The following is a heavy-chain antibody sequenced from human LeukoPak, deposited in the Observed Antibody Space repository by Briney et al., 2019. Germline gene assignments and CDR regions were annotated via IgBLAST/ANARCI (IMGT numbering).Heavy chain of an antibody. CDR1: GFTFSSYA. J-gene: IGHJ4*02. V-gene: IGHV3-23*01. CDR2: ISGSGGST. CDR3: AKDRSSSWYYFDY. Sequence: PGGSLRLSCAASGFTFSSYAMSWVRQAPRKGLEWVSAISGSGGSTYYADSVKGRFTISRDNSKNTLYLQMNSLRAEDTAVYYCAKDRSSSWYYFDYCGQGTLVTVSS. D-gene: IGHD6-13*01.